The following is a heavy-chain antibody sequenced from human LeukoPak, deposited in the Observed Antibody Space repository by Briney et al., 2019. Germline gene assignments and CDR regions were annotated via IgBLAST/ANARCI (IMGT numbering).Heavy chain of an antibody. V-gene: IGHV3-23*01. J-gene: IGHJ4*02. CDR2: ISGSGGST. CDR3: AKELRSISATTGFDY. Sequence: GGSLRLSCAASGYTFSSYAMSWVRQAPGKGLEWVSAISGSGGSTYYADSVKGRFTISRGNSKNTVYLQMNSLRAEDTAVYYCAKELRSISATTGFDYWGQGTLVTVSS. D-gene: IGHD1-20*01. CDR1: GYTFSSYA.